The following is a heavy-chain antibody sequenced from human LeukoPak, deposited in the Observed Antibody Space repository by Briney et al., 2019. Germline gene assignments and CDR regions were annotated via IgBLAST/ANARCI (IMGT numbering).Heavy chain of an antibody. Sequence: GGSLRLSCAASGFTFNSYAMHWVRQAPDKGLEWVAVIAYDGSNKYYADSVKGRFTISKDNSKNTLYLKMNSLRAEDTAVYYCARQVVPALDAFDIWGQGTMVTVSS. CDR1: GFTFNSYA. V-gene: IGHV3-30-3*01. D-gene: IGHD2-2*01. CDR2: IAYDGSNK. CDR3: ARQVVPALDAFDI. J-gene: IGHJ3*02.